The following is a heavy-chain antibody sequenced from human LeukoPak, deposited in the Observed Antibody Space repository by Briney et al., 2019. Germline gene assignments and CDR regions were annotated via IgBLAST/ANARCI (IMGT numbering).Heavy chain of an antibody. CDR3: AKGAWSGFYYYYYMDV. CDR2: ISRDGGST. J-gene: IGHJ6*03. Sequence: GGSLRLSCAASGFTFDDYAMHWVRQAPGKGLEWVSLISRDGGSTYYADSVKGRFTISRDNSKNSLYLQMNSLRAEDTALYYCAKGAWSGFYYYYYMDVWGKGTTVTVSS. V-gene: IGHV3-43D*03. D-gene: IGHD3-3*01. CDR1: GFTFDDYA.